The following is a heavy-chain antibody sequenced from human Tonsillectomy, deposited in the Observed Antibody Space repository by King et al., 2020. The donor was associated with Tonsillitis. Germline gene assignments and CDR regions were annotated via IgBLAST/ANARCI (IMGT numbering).Heavy chain of an antibody. Sequence: QLQESGPGLVKPSETLSLTCTVSVGSISSSSYYWGWICQLPGKGLGLIGSISYSGSPHYNTSLKSRVTITVNTSNNQFSLKLSSLTAADTAVYYCSRLTRTIFCFYYTDVWGKGTTVTVSS. CDR1: VGSISSSSYY. CDR3: SRLTRTIFCFYYTDV. D-gene: IGHD3-10*02. V-gene: IGHV4-39*01. J-gene: IGHJ6*03. CDR2: ISYSGSP.